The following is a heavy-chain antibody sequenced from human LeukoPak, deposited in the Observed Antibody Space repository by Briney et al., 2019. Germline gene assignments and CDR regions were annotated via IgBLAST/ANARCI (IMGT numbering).Heavy chain of an antibody. Sequence: ASVKVSCKASGYTFTSYYMHWVRQAPGQGLEWMGIINPSGGSTSYAQKFLGRVTMTRDTSTSTVYMELNSLRSEDTAVYYCARGVRSRWTYDSSGYLNGPWGQGTLVTVSS. J-gene: IGHJ5*02. V-gene: IGHV1-46*01. CDR1: GYTFTSYY. D-gene: IGHD3-22*01. CDR2: INPSGGST. CDR3: ARGVRSRWTYDSSGYLNGP.